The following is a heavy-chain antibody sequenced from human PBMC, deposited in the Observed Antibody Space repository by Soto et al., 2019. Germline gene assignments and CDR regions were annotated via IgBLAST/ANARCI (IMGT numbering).Heavy chain of an antibody. J-gene: IGHJ6*02. CDR1: GFTFTSSA. Sequence: SVKVSCKASGFTFTSSAVQWVRQARGQRLEWIGWIVVGSGNTNYAQKFQERVTITRDMSTSTAYMELSSLRSEDTAVYYCAADHYSGSPYYYGMGVWGQGTTVTVSS. V-gene: IGHV1-58*01. CDR2: IVVGSGNT. D-gene: IGHD1-26*01. CDR3: AADHYSGSPYYYGMGV.